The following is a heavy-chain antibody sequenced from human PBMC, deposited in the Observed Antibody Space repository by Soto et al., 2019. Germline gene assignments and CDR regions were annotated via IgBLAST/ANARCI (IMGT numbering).Heavy chain of an antibody. CDR3: ARQIKPGIAAAGTEINYYYYGMAV. CDR2: IYPGDSDT. D-gene: IGHD6-13*01. Sequence: GESLKISCKGSGYSFTRIDWVRQMPGKGLEWMGIIYPGDSDTRYSPSFQGQVTISADKSISTAYLQWSSLKASDTAMYYCARQIKPGIAAAGTEINYYYYGMAVWGQGTTVPVSS. V-gene: IGHV5-51*01. CDR1: GYSFTR. J-gene: IGHJ6*02.